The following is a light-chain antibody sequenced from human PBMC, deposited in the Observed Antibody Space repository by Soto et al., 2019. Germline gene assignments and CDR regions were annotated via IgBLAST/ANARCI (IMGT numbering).Light chain of an antibody. CDR2: ADN. Sequence: QSVLTQPPSISGAPGQRVSISCTGSSSNLGAGYDAHWVKFLPGKAPKLIIFADNIRRPGVPDRFSGSKSGSSASLAITGLQAEDEAEYVSQSFDRDLNGYVFGSGTKVTVL. V-gene: IGLV1-40*01. CDR3: QSFDRDLNGYV. CDR1: SSNLGAGYD. J-gene: IGLJ1*01.